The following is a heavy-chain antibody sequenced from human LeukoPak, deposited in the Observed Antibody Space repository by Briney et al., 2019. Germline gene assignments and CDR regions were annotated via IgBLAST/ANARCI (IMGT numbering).Heavy chain of an antibody. J-gene: IGHJ6*02. CDR3: AKDRTSDYGDYYYYGMDV. V-gene: IGHV3-30*18. Sequence: GRSLRLSCAASGFTFSSYGMHWVRQAPGKGLEWVAVISYDGSNKYYADSVKGRFTISRDNPKNTLYLQMNSLRAEDTAVYYCAKDRTSDYGDYYYYGMDVWGQGTTVTVSS. CDR2: ISYDGSNK. D-gene: IGHD4-17*01. CDR1: GFTFSSYG.